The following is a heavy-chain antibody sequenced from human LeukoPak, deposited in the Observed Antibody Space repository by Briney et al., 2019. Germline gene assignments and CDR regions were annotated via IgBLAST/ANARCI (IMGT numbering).Heavy chain of an antibody. D-gene: IGHD3-22*01. CDR3: ARHFTYYYDGSGYPRDAFDI. CDR1: GGSISPYY. Sequence: SETLSLTCTVSGGSISPYYWSWIRQSPGKGLVWIGYIYYSGSTNYNPSLKSRVTISVDMSKNQVSLKLSSVTAADTALYYCARHFTYYYDGSGYPRDAFDIWGQGTMVTVSS. V-gene: IGHV4-59*08. CDR2: IYYSGST. J-gene: IGHJ3*02.